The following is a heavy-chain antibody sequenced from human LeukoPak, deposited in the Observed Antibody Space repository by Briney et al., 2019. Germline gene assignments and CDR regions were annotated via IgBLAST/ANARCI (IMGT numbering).Heavy chain of an antibody. CDR3: ANGYSYGTAFDY. Sequence: TGGSLRLSCAASGFTFSSYSMNWVRQAPGKGLEWVSSISSSSSYIYYADSVKGRFTISRDNAKNSLYLQMNGLRAEDTAVYYCANGYSYGTAFDYWGQRTLVTVSS. V-gene: IGHV3-21*01. D-gene: IGHD5-18*01. CDR2: ISSSSSYI. J-gene: IGHJ4*02. CDR1: GFTFSSYS.